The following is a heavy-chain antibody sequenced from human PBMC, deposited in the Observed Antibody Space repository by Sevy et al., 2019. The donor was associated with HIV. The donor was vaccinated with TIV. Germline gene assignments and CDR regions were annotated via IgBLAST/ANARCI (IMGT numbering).Heavy chain of an antibody. CDR1: GFTFSSYS. CDR2: ISSRSSYI. J-gene: IGHJ4*02. V-gene: IGHV3-21*01. Sequence: GGSLRLSCAASGFTFSSYSMNWVRQAPGKGLEWVSSISSRSSYIYYADSVKGRFTISRDNAKNSLYLQMNSLRAEDTAVHYCARVPGYSSTNYFDYWGQGTLVTVSS. CDR3: ARVPGYSSTNYFDY. D-gene: IGHD6-13*01.